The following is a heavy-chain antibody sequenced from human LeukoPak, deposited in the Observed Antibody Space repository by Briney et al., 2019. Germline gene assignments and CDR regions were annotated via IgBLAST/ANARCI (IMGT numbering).Heavy chain of an antibody. V-gene: IGHV3-74*01. CDR1: GFTFSSYW. CDR3: ARPYVVVTAGGD. Sequence: GGSLRLSCAASGFTFSSYWMHWVRQAPGKGLVWVSRINSDGSSTSYADSVKGRFTISRDNAKNTLYLQMSSLRAEDTAVYYCARPYVVVTAGGDWGQGTLVTVSS. CDR2: INSDGSST. J-gene: IGHJ4*02. D-gene: IGHD2-21*02.